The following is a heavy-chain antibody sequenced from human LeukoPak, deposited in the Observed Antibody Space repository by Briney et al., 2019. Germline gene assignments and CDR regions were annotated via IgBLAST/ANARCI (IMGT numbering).Heavy chain of an antibody. D-gene: IGHD2-2*01. Sequence: ASVTVSCKVSGYTLTELSMHWVRQAPGKGLEWMGGFYPEDGETIYAQKFQGRVTMTEDTSTDTAYMELSSLRSEDTAVYYCATVDCSSTSCYGYYYYYGMDVWGQGTTVTVSS. CDR2: FYPEDGET. J-gene: IGHJ6*02. CDR3: ATVDCSSTSCYGYYYYYGMDV. CDR1: GYTLTELS. V-gene: IGHV1-24*01.